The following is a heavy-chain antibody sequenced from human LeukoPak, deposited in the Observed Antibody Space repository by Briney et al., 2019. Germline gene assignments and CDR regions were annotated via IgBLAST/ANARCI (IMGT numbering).Heavy chain of an antibody. CDR2: SIPIFGTA. D-gene: IGHD4-17*01. V-gene: IGHV1-69*13. J-gene: IGHJ4*02. Sequence: SVTVSCKASGGTFSSYAISWVRQAPGQGLEGMGGSIPIFGTANYAQKFQGRVTITADESTSTAYMELSSLRSEDTAVYYCARDPSKYSGYGIDYGDYYFDYWGQGTLVTVSS. CDR3: ARDPSKYSGYGIDYGDYYFDY. CDR1: GGTFSSYA.